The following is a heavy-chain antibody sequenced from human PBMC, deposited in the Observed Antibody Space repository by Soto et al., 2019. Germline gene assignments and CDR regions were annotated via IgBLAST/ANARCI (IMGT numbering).Heavy chain of an antibody. CDR1: GYTFNTYG. J-gene: IGHJ5*02. V-gene: IGHV1-18*01. CDR2: IGTHNGDT. CDR3: ARDWRGAGGSDP. Sequence: QVQLVQSGPEVKKPGASVKVSCKASGYTFNTYGFSWVRQAPGQGLEWVGWIGTHNGDTTYAQKFQGRVTMTIDTSTPTSYMELRSLTSDDTAMYFCARDWRGAGGSDPWGQGTLVTVSS. D-gene: IGHD3-3*01.